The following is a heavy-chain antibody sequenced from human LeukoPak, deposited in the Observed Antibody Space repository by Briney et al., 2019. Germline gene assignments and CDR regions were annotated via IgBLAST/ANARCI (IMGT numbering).Heavy chain of an antibody. Sequence: PGRSLRLSCAASGFTFSSYAMHWVRQAPGKGLEWVAVISYDGSNKYYADSVKGRFTISRDNSKNTLYLQMNSLRAEDTAVYYCARDGYKSFDYWGQGTLVTVSS. J-gene: IGHJ4*02. CDR1: GFTFSSYA. CDR3: ARDGYKSFDY. D-gene: IGHD5-24*01. CDR2: ISYDGSNK. V-gene: IGHV3-30-3*01.